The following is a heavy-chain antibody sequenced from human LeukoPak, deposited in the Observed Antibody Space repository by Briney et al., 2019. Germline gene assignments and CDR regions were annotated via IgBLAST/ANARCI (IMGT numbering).Heavy chain of an antibody. CDR2: IYPGDSDA. V-gene: IGHV5-51*01. J-gene: IGHJ3*02. Sequence: GESLKISCKAPGYSFTSYWIAWVREMPGKGLEWGGIIYPGDSDARDSPAFQGQVTISADKSIRTAYLQWSSLKASDTAMYYCARRGGLNDAFDIRGQGTMVIVSS. D-gene: IGHD3-16*01. CDR3: ARRGGLNDAFDI. CDR1: GYSFTSYW.